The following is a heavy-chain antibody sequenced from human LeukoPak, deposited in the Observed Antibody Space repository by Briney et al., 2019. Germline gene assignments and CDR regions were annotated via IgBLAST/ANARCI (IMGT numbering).Heavy chain of an antibody. CDR3: ARDNNEARYCSSTSCYGFDY. D-gene: IGHD2-2*01. J-gene: IGHJ4*02. V-gene: IGHV1-18*01. CDR2: ISAYNGNT. CDR1: GYTFTSYG. Sequence: ASVKVSCKASGYTFTSYGISWVRQAPGQGLEWMGWISAYNGNTNYAQKLQGRVTMTTDTSTSTAYMELRSLRSDDTAVYYCARDNNEARYCSSTSCYGFDYWGQGTLVTVSS.